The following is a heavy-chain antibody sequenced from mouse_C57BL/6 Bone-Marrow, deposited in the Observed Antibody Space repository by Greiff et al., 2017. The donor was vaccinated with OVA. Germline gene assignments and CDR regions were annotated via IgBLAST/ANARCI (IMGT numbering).Heavy chain of an antibody. CDR1: GYTFTDYY. CDR3: ARDYYGSSWYFDV. Sequence: EVQLQQSGPELVKPGASVKISCTASGYTFTDYYMNWVKQSHGKSLEWIGDINPDNGGTSYNQKFKGKATLTVDKSSSTAYMELRSLTSEDSAVYYCARDYYGSSWYFDVWGRGTTVTVTA. CDR2: INPDNGGT. J-gene: IGHJ1*03. V-gene: IGHV1-26*01. D-gene: IGHD1-1*01.